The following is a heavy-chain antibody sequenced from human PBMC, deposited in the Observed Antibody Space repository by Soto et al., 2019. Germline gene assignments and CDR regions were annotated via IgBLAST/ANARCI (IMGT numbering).Heavy chain of an antibody. CDR1: GFTFSYYG. J-gene: IGHJ6*02. V-gene: IGHV3-33*01. Sequence: GGSLRLSCAASGFTFSYYGMHWVRQAPGNGLEWVAVIWYDGSNKYYADSVKGRFTISRDNSKNTLYLQMNSLRAEDTAVYYCARDSYGMDVWGQGTTVTVSS. CDR3: ARDSYGMDV. CDR2: IWYDGSNK.